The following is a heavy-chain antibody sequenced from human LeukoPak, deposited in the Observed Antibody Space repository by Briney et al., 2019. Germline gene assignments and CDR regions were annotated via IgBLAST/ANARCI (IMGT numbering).Heavy chain of an antibody. D-gene: IGHD6-13*01. V-gene: IGHV1-2*02. CDR2: INPNSGGT. J-gene: IGHJ4*02. Sequence: ASVKVSCKASGYTFTGYYMHWVRQAPGQGLEWMGWINPNSGGTNYAQKFQGRVTMARDTSISTAYMELSRLRSDDTAVYYCARFHYIAAAGGGFDYWGQGTLVTVSS. CDR3: ARFHYIAAAGGGFDY. CDR1: GYTFTGYY.